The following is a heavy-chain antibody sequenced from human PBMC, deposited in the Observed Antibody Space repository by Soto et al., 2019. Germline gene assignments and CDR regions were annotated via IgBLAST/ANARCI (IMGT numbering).Heavy chain of an antibody. CDR1: GFTFSSYG. J-gene: IGHJ4*02. Sequence: QVQLVESGGGVVQPGRSLRLSCAASGFTFSSYGMHWVRQAPGKGLEWVAVISYDGSNKYYADSVKGRFTISRDNSKNTLYLQMNSLRAEDTAVYYCAKPISGSSSGWGQGTLVTVSS. CDR3: AKPISGSSSG. V-gene: IGHV3-30*18. D-gene: IGHD1-26*01. CDR2: ISYDGSNK.